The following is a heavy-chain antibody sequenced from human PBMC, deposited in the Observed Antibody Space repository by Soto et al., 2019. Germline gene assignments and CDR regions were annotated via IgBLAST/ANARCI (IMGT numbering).Heavy chain of an antibody. J-gene: IGHJ5*02. D-gene: IGHD2-2*01. Sequence: ASVKVSCKASGYTFTSYGIRWVRQAPGQGLEWMGWISAYNSKTNYAQKFKGRFTMTTDTSTSTVYMELTSLTSDDTSVYYCARVGYCSSTGCHNYFDPWGQGTLVTVSS. CDR1: GYTFTSYG. V-gene: IGHV1-18*01. CDR3: ARVGYCSSTGCHNYFDP. CDR2: ISAYNSKT.